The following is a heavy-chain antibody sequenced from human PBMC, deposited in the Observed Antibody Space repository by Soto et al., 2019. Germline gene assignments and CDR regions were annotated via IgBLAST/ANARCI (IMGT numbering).Heavy chain of an antibody. D-gene: IGHD4-17*01. CDR2: IYSGGST. Sequence: QSGGSVRLSCAASGFTVSSNYMSWVRQAPGKGLEWVSVIYSGGSTYYADSVKGRFTISRDNSKNTLYLQMNSLRAEDTAVYYCATTVTTGFDYWGQGTLVTVSS. CDR3: ATTVTTGFDY. V-gene: IGHV3-53*01. CDR1: GFTVSSNY. J-gene: IGHJ4*02.